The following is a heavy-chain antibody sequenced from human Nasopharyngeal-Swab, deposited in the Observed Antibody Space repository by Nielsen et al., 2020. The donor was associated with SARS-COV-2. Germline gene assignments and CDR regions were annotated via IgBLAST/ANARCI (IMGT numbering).Heavy chain of an antibody. V-gene: IGHV3-23*01. D-gene: IGHD5-12*01. Sequence: GGSLRLSCSASGFIFKNYAMNWVRQAPGRGLEWVSAISGAADSTKYAYPVKGRFTISRDNSKNTLDLQMNSLRAEDTAMYYCAKDRDSGDDSGEYYHYYGMDVWGQGTSVTVS. CDR2: ISGAADST. CDR1: GFIFKNYA. CDR3: AKDRDSGDDSGEYYHYYGMDV. J-gene: IGHJ6*02.